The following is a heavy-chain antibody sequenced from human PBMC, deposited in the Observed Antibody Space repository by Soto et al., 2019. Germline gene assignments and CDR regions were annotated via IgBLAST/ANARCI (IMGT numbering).Heavy chain of an antibody. V-gene: IGHV1-18*01. Sequence: QVQLVQSGAEVKKPGASVKVSCKASGYTFSSYGISWVRQAPGQELEWMGWISAYNGNTNYAQKLQGRVTMTTDTSTSTAYMEVRSLRSDDTAVYSCARSIAAAVDLDYWGQGTLVTVSS. J-gene: IGHJ4*02. CDR1: GYTFSSYG. CDR3: ARSIAAAVDLDY. CDR2: ISAYNGNT. D-gene: IGHD6-13*01.